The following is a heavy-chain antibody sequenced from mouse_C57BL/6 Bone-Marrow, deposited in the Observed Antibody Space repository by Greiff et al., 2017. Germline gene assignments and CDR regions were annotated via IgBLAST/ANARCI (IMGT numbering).Heavy chain of an antibody. CDR1: GFTFSDYG. Sequence: DVMLVESGGGLVQPGGSLKLSCAASGFTFSDYGMAWVRQAPRKGPEWVAFISNLAYSIYYADTVTGRFTISRENAKNTLYREMSSLRSEDTAMYYCARRGQLRPLYYAMDYWGQGTSVTVSS. CDR3: ARRGQLRPLYYAMDY. J-gene: IGHJ4*01. CDR2: ISNLAYSI. V-gene: IGHV5-15*04. D-gene: IGHD3-2*02.